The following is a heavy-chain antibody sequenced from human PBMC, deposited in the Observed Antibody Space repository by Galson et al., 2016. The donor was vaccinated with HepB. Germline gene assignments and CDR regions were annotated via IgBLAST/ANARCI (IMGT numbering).Heavy chain of an antibody. D-gene: IGHD3-3*02. CDR3: ARDSAAIYGFYFDS. Sequence: SVKVSCKASGYAFIGHYIHWVRQAPGQGLEWMGWTNPKSGDTNYAQKFQGRVTMTTDTSINTAYMEVNTLMSDDTAAYYCARDSAAIYGFYFDSWGQGSLVIVSS. J-gene: IGHJ4*02. CDR1: GYAFIGHY. CDR2: TNPKSGDT. V-gene: IGHV1-2*02.